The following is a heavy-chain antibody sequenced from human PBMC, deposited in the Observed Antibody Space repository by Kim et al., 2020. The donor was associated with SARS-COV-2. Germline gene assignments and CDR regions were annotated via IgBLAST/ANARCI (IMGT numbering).Heavy chain of an antibody. V-gene: IGHV1-3*01. CDR2: T. CDR3: ATAERTDAEFDF. Sequence: TRDSQRLKGRVNITRDTSASTAYMELSSLRSEDLAVYFCATAERTDAEFDFWGQGTLVTVSS. J-gene: IGHJ4*02. D-gene: IGHD1-1*01.